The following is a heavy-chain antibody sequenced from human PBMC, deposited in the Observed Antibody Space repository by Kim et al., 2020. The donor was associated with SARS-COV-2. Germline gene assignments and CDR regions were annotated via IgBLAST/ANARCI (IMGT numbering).Heavy chain of an antibody. CDR3: ARDYDSSGYYGMDV. J-gene: IGHJ6*02. V-gene: IGHV3-64*01. D-gene: IGHD3-22*01. Sequence: AKSVRGRFTIHRDTAKNPLYLQMGSLRAEDMAVYYCARDYDSSGYYGMDVWGQGTTVTVSS.